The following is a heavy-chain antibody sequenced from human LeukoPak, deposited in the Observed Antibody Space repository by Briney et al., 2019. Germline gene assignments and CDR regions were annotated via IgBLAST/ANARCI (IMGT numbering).Heavy chain of an antibody. Sequence: SETLSLTGTVSGGSISSGGYYWSWIRQHPGKGLEWIGYIYYSGSTYYNPSLKSRVTISVDTSKNQFSLKLSSVTAADTAVYYCARDVGVRAFDIWGQGTMVTVPS. CDR2: IYYSGST. CDR3: ARDVGVRAFDI. V-gene: IGHV4-31*03. CDR1: GGSISSGGYY. J-gene: IGHJ3*02. D-gene: IGHD1-26*01.